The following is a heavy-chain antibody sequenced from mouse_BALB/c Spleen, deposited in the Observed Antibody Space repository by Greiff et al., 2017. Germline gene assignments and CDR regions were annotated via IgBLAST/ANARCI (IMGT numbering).Heavy chain of an antibody. CDR2: INSNGGST. CDR3: ARHASLYYFDY. J-gene: IGHJ2*01. V-gene: IGHV5-6-2*01. CDR1: GFTFSSYY. Sequence: EVQVVESGGDLVKPGGSLKLSCAASGFTFSSYYMSWVRQTPEKRLELVAAINSNGGSTYYPDTVKGRFTISRDNAKNTLYLQMSSLKSEDTALYYCARHASLYYFDYWGQGTTLTVSS. D-gene: IGHD6-1*01.